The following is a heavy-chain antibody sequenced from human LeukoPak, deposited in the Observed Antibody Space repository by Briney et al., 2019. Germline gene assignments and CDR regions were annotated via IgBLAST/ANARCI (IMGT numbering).Heavy chain of an antibody. V-gene: IGHV4-34*01. Sequence: SETLSLTCAVYGGSFSGYYWSWIRQPPGKGLEWIGEINHSGSTNYNPSLKSRVTISVDTSKNQFSLKLSSVTAADTAVYYCARVEAVAGTLYYYYMDVWGKGTTVTVSS. D-gene: IGHD6-19*01. CDR2: INHSGST. CDR1: GGSFSGYY. CDR3: ARVEAVAGTLYYYYMDV. J-gene: IGHJ6*03.